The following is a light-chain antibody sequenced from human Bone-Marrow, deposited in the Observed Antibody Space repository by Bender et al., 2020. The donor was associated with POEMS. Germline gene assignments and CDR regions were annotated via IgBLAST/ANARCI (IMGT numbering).Light chain of an antibody. J-gene: IGLJ2*01. V-gene: IGLV2-14*01. CDR1: SSDLGTYNF. CDR3: SSYTSSSTLV. Sequence: QSALTQPASVSGSPGQSITISCTGTSSDLGTYNFVSWYQQHPGKAPKLLIYDVTNRPSGVSNRFSGSKSGNTASLTITGLQAEDEAEYYCSSYTSSSTLVFGGGTKLTVL. CDR2: DVT.